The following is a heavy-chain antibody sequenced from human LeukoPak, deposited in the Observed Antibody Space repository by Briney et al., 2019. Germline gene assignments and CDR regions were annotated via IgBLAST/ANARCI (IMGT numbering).Heavy chain of an antibody. J-gene: IGHJ4*02. CDR3: AKDNEIGFYSSSWYYFDY. V-gene: IGHV3-30*02. CDR1: GFTFSSYG. Sequence: GGSLRLSCAASGFTFSSYGMHWVRQAPGKGLEWVAFIRYDGSNKYYADSVKGRFTISRDNSKNTLYLQMNSLRAEDTAVYYCAKDNEIGFYSSSWYYFDYWGQGTLVTVSS. CDR2: IRYDGSNK. D-gene: IGHD6-13*01.